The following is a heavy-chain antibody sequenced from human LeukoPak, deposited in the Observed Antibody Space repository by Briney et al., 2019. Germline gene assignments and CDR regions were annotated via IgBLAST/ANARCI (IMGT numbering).Heavy chain of an antibody. Sequence: ASVTVSCKASGYTFTGYGISWVRQAPGQGLEGMGWISGYNGKTDFAQNVPDRLTMTTDASTNTAYMELRSLTSDDTAVYYCARDRDSIAVAGSPRYFDYWDQGTLVTVSS. CDR1: GYTFTGYG. CDR2: ISGYNGKT. CDR3: ARDRDSIAVAGSPRYFDY. D-gene: IGHD6-19*01. V-gene: IGHV1-18*01. J-gene: IGHJ4*02.